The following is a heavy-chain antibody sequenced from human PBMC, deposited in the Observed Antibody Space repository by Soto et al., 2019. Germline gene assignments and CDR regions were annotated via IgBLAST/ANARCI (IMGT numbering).Heavy chain of an antibody. D-gene: IGHD5-18*01. CDR3: ARGAMANFDY. J-gene: IGHJ4*02. CDR2: FIAMLGTP. CDR1: GGTFGSQG. Sequence: ASVKVSCKASGGTFGSQGIAWVRQAPGQGLEWMGGFIAMLGTPTYAKKVQGRATISADESLTSSYLELRSLRSEDTGVYFCARGAMANFDYWGQGSVVTVSS. V-gene: IGHV1-69*13.